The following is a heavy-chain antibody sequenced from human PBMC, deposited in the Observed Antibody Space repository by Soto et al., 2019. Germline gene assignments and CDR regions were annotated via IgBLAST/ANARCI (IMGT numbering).Heavy chain of an antibody. CDR2: IKSKTDGGTT. V-gene: IGHV3-15*01. Sequence: PEGSLRLSCAASGFTFNAAWMSWVRQATGKGLEWVGRIKSKTDGGTTDFAAPVKGRFTISRDDSKNTVYLQMNSLKIEDTAVYYCTTGLAAAGTNYWGQGTLVTVSS. J-gene: IGHJ4*02. CDR3: TTGLAAAGTNY. D-gene: IGHD6-13*01. CDR1: GFTFNAAW.